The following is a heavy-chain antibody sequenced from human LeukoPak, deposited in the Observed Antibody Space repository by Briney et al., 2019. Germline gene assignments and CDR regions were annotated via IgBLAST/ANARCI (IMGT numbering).Heavy chain of an antibody. J-gene: IGHJ6*02. CDR3: ARDRECCESTTCFNAMDV. D-gene: IGHD2-2*01. CDR2: IIPILNIA. V-gene: IGHV1-69*04. Sequence: SSVKVSCKASGGTFSSYAISWVRQAPGQGLEWMGRIIPILNIANYAQKFQGRVTITADKSTSTAYVELSSLRSEDTAVYYCARDRECCESTTCFNAMDVWGQGTTVTVSS. CDR1: GGTFSSYA.